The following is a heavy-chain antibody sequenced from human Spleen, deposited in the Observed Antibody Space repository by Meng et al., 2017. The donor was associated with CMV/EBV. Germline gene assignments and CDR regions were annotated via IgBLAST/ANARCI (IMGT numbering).Heavy chain of an antibody. V-gene: IGHV1-69*10. J-gene: IGHJ6*02. CDR2: IIPSLRIV. CDR1: GGTFSNNP. CDR3: ARGLVTWSGYYYYYYGMDV. Sequence: SVKVSCKASGGTFSNNPISWVRQAPGQGLEWMGGIIPSLRIVNHVQKFQGRVTIIADTSTSTAYLELSSLRSEDTAVYYCARGLVTWSGYYYYYYGMDVWGQGTTVTVSS. D-gene: IGHD3-3*01.